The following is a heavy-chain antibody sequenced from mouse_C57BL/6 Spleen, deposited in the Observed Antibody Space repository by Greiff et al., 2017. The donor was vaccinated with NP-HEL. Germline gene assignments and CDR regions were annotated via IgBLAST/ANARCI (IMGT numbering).Heavy chain of an antibody. J-gene: IGHJ1*03. Sequence: QVQLQQPGAELVRPGSSVKLSCKASGYTFTSYWMHWVKQRPIQGLEWIGNIDPSDSETHYNQKFKDKATLSVDKSSSTAYMQLSSLTSEDSAVYYCARLGDSGVVWGTGTTVTVSS. V-gene: IGHV1-52*01. CDR2: IDPSDSET. CDR1: GYTFTSYW. CDR3: ARLGDSGVV.